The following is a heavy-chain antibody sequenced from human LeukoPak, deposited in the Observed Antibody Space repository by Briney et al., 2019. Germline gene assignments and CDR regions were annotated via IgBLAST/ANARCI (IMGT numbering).Heavy chain of an antibody. Sequence: KPSETLSLTCTVSGGSISSYYWSWIRQPPGKGLEWVGYIYYSGSTNYNPSPKSRRIISVDESNNQFSLQQSSGTAADTAVFYRGRTSRVATIPAFDIWGQGTMVSVSS. CDR1: GGSISSYY. CDR2: IYYSGST. J-gene: IGHJ3*02. CDR3: GRTSRVATIPAFDI. D-gene: IGHD5-24*01. V-gene: IGHV4-59*01.